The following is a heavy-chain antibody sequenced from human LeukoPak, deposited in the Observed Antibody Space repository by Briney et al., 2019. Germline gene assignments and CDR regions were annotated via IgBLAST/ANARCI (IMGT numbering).Heavy chain of an antibody. V-gene: IGHV1-8*01. J-gene: IGHJ4*02. CDR3: ATVIVGATLDY. D-gene: IGHD1-26*01. CDR2: MKPNSGNT. CDR1: GYTFTNYD. Sequence: GASVKVSCKASGYTFTNYDINWVRQATGQGLEWMGYMKPNSGNTGYAQKFQGRVTMTRDTSISTAYMELSSLRSEDTAVYYCATVIVGATLDYWGQGTLVTVAS.